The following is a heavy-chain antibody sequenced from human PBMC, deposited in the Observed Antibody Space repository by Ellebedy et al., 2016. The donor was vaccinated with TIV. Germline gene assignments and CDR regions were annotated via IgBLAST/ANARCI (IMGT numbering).Heavy chain of an antibody. Sequence: AASVKVSCKASGYTLTGHYMHWVRQAPGQGLEWMGWINPNSGGTNYAQKFQGRVTMTRDTSISTAYMELSRLRSDDTAVYYCARDGDNWNDYDSWGQGTLVTVSS. CDR2: INPNSGGT. CDR1: GYTLTGHY. J-gene: IGHJ4*02. V-gene: IGHV1-2*02. CDR3: ARDGDNWNDYDS. D-gene: IGHD1-20*01.